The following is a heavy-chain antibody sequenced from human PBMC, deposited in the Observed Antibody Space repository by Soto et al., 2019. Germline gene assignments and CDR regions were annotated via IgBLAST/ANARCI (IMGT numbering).Heavy chain of an antibody. CDR2: IYPGDSDT. D-gene: IGHD6-13*01. Sequence: GESLKISCKGSGYSFTSYWIGWVRQMPGKGLEWMGIIYPGDSDTRYSPSFQGQVTISADKSISTAYLQWSSLKASDTAMYYCARHFGPAIAAAGISRNYYGMDVWGQGTTVTVSS. CDR3: ARHFGPAIAAAGISRNYYGMDV. J-gene: IGHJ6*02. CDR1: GYSFTSYW. V-gene: IGHV5-51*01.